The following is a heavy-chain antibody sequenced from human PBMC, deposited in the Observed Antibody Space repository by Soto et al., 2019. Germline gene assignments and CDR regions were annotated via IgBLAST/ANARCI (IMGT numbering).Heavy chain of an antibody. CDR1: GFTFSSYE. CDR3: ARDWDFWLELYRSDAFDI. J-gene: IGHJ3*02. V-gene: IGHV3-48*03. Sequence: GGSLRLSCAASGFTFSSYEMNWVRQAPGKGLEWLSYISGSGTIILYADSVRGRFTISRDNAKNSLYLQMNSLRVEDTAVYYCARDWDFWLELYRSDAFDIWGQGTMVTVSS. CDR2: ISGSGTII. D-gene: IGHD3-3*01.